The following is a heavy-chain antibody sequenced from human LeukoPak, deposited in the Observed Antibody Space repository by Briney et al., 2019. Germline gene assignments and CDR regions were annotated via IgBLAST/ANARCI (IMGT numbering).Heavy chain of an antibody. V-gene: IGHV3-74*01. J-gene: IGHJ2*01. Sequence: GGSLRLSCAASGFAFSGYWMHWVRPPPGKGLVWVTHITGDGSSTTYADSVKGRFTISRDNAKNTLYLQKISLRAEDTAVYYCARDTGWYFDLWGRGTLVTVSS. CDR3: ARDTGWYFDL. CDR2: ITGDGSST. D-gene: IGHD4-17*01. CDR1: GFAFSGYW.